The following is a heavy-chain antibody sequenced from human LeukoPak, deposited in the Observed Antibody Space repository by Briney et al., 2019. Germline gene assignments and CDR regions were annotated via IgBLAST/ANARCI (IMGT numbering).Heavy chain of an antibody. CDR1: GFTFSSYA. CDR2: ISGSGGST. V-gene: IGHV3-23*01. CDR3: ARGRGVPYYFDY. J-gene: IGHJ4*02. Sequence: GGSLRLSCAASGFTFSSYAMSWVRQAPGKGLEWVSAISGSGGSTYYADSVKGRFTISRDNSKNTLYLQMNSLRAEDTAVYYCARGRGVPYYFDYWGQGTLVTVSS. D-gene: IGHD3-16*01.